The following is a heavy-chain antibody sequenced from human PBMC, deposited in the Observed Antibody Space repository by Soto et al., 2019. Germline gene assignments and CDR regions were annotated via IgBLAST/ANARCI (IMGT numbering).Heavy chain of an antibody. CDR3: AREGLTNDFWSGPLVEP. CDR2: ISYDGSNK. CDR1: GFTFSSYA. V-gene: IGHV3-30-3*01. J-gene: IGHJ5*02. D-gene: IGHD3-3*01. Sequence: GGSLRLSCAASGFTFSSYAMHWVRQAPGKGLEWVAVISYDGSNKYYADSVKGRFTISRDNSKNTLYLQMNSLRAEDTAVYYCAREGLTNDFWSGPLVEPWGQGTLVTVSS.